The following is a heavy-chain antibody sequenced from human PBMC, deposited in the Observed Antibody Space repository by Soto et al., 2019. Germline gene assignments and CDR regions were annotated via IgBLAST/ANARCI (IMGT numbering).Heavy chain of an antibody. J-gene: IGHJ6*02. CDR2: IYYSGST. CDR3: ARDTDYDSYYYYGMDV. V-gene: IGHV4-31*03. CDR1: GGSISSGGYY. D-gene: IGHD3-16*01. Sequence: QVQLQESGPGLVKPSQTLSLTCTVSGGSISSGGYYWSWIRQHPGKGLEWIGYIYYSGSTYYNPSLKRRVTISVDTSKNQFSLKLSSVTAADTAVYYCARDTDYDSYYYYGMDVWGQGTTVTVSS.